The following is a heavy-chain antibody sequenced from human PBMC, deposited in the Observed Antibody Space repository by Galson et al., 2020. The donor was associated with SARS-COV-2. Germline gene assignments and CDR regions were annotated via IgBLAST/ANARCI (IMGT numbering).Heavy chain of an antibody. Sequence: GESLKISCAASGFTLRSYEVNWVRQAPGKGLEWLSYINSRGSAMYYADSVKGRFSISRDNGKNSVYLQMTSLRAEDTALYYCARGEFSGSFCRVYYFDSWGQGVLVTVSS. V-gene: IGHV3-48*03. CDR1: GFTLRSYE. J-gene: IGHJ4*02. CDR2: INSRGSAM. CDR3: ARGEFSGSFCRVYYFDS. D-gene: IGHD1-26*01.